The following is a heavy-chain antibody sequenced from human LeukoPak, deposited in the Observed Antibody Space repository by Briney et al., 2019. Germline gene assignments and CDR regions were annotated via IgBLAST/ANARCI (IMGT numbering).Heavy chain of an antibody. CDR1: GYTFTSYD. V-gene: IGHV1-8*01. J-gene: IGHJ6*02. D-gene: IGHD1-14*01. Sequence: ASVKVSCKASGYTFTSYDINWVRQATGQGLEWMGWMNPNSGNTGYAQKFQGRVTMTRNTSISTAYMELSSLRSEDTAVYYCTTPDYYYYGMDVWGQGTTVTVSS. CDR2: MNPNSGNT. CDR3: TTPDYYYYGMDV.